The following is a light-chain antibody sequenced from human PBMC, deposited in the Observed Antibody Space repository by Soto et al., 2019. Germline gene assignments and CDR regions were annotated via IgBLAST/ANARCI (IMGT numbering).Light chain of an antibody. V-gene: IGLV2-14*01. CDR1: SSDVGGYNY. Sequence: QSALTQPASVSGSPGQSITISCTGTSSDVGGYNYVSWYQQHPGKAPKLMISEVSNRPSGVSNRFSGSKSGNTASLTISGLQAEDEADYYCSSYTSNRFYVFGTGNKV. J-gene: IGLJ1*01. CDR2: EVS. CDR3: SSYTSNRFYV.